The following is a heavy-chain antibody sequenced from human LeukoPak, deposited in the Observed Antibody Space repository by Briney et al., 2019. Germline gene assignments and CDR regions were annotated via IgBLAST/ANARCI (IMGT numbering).Heavy chain of an antibody. V-gene: IGHV3-30*02. D-gene: IGHD5-24*01. CDR3: AKEWPTGMDAFDI. Sequence: GGSLRLSCAASGFTFSRYGMDWVRQAPGKGLECVAFIRNDGSNKYYADSVKGRFTISRDNSKNTLYLQISSLRAEDTAVYYCAKEWPTGMDAFDIWGQGTMVTVSS. CDR1: GFTFSRYG. CDR2: IRNDGSNK. J-gene: IGHJ3*02.